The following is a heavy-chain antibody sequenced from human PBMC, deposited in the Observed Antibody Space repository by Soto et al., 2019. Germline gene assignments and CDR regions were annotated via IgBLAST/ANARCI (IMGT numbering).Heavy chain of an antibody. J-gene: IGHJ4*02. CDR3: ARDKITGLFDY. V-gene: IGHV4-34*01. Sequence: QVQLQQWGAGLLKPSETLSLTCAVYGGSFSGYYWTWIRQPPGTGLEWIGEINHSGSTNYNPSLKSRVTISVDTSKNQVSLKLTSVTAAATAVYYCARDKITGLFDYWGQGTLVTVSS. D-gene: IGHD2-8*02. CDR1: GGSFSGYY. CDR2: INHSGST.